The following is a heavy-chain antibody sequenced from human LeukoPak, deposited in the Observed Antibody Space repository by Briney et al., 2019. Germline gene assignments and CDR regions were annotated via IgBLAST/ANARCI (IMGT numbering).Heavy chain of an antibody. Sequence: DPSETLSLTCAVSGGSISSNNWWSWVRQPPGKGLEWIGEIYHSGNANYNPSLKSRVTISVDTSKNQFSLKLSSVIAADTAVYYCARTTEGYCSSASCFGFSYSYYMDVWGKGTTVTISS. J-gene: IGHJ6*03. D-gene: IGHD2-2*01. CDR1: GGSISSNNW. CDR3: ARTTEGYCSSASCFGFSYSYYMDV. CDR2: IYHSGNA. V-gene: IGHV4-4*02.